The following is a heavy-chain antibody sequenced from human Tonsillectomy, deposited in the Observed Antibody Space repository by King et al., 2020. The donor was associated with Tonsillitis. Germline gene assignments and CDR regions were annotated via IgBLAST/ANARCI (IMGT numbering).Heavy chain of an antibody. Sequence: VQLPQWGAGLLKPSETLSLTCAVYGGSFSGYYWSWIRQPPGKGLEWIGEINHSGSTNYNPSLKSRVTVSVDTSKNQFSLKLSSMTAADTAVYYCARGGIQLGTPPDYWGQGTLVTVSS. CDR2: INHSGST. V-gene: IGHV4-34*01. J-gene: IGHJ4*02. CDR3: ARGGIQLGTPPDY. D-gene: IGHD5-18*01. CDR1: GGSFSGYY.